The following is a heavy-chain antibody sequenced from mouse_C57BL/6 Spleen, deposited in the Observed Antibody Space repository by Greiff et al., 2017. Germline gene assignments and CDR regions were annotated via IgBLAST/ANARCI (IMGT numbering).Heavy chain of an antibody. D-gene: IGHD1-2*01. CDR3: ARNKHGPFDY. J-gene: IGHJ2*01. CDR2: IWSGGST. Sequence: QVQLQQSGPGLVQPSQSLSITCTVSGFSLTSYCVHWVRQSPGKGLEWLGVIWSGGSTAYNAAFISRLSISKDNSKSQVYLKMNSMKADDTATYYCARNKHGPFDYWGQGTTLTVSS. V-gene: IGHV2-2*01. CDR1: GFSLTSYC.